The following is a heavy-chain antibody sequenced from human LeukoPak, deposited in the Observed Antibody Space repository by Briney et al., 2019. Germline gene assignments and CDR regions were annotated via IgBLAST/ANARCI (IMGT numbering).Heavy chain of an antibody. V-gene: IGHV4-34*01. CDR1: GGSFSGYY. CDR3: ARVRDRAVDY. J-gene: IGHJ4*02. D-gene: IGHD2-15*01. CDR2: INHSGST. Sequence: SETLSLTCAVYGGSFSGYYWSWIRQPPGKGLEWIGEINHSGSTNYNPSLKSRVTISIDASKNQFSLKLSSVTAADTAVYYCARVRDRAVDYWGQGTLVTVSS.